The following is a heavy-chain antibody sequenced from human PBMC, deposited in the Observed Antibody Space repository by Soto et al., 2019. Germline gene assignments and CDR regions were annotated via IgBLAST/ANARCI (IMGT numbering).Heavy chain of an antibody. V-gene: IGHV1-3*01. D-gene: IGHD3-10*01. Sequence: QVQLVQSGAEVKKPGASVKVSCKASXYTFTAYPVHWVRQAPGQRLEWMGWINGANGDTGYSQKFQGRVTVTRDTSANTVYMELSSLTSEDTAVYYCARKDYYGAGIYYFDHWGQGTLVTVSS. CDR2: INGANGDT. CDR1: XYTFTAYP. CDR3: ARKDYYGAGIYYFDH. J-gene: IGHJ4*02.